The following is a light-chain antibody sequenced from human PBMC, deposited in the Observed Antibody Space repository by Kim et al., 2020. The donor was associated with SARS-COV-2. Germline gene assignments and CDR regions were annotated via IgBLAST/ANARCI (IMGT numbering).Light chain of an antibody. V-gene: IGLV3-1*01. CDR2: QDS. CDR3: QAWDSSALVV. J-gene: IGLJ2*01. Sequence: SYELTQPPSVSVSPGQTASITCSGDKLVDKYACWYQQKPGQSPVLLIYQDSKRPSGIPERFSGSNSGNTATLTISGTQAMDEADYYCQAWDSSALVVFGGGTQLTVL. CDR1: KLVDKY.